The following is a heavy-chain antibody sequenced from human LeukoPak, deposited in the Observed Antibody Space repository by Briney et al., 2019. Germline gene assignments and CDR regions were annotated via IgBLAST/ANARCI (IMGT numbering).Heavy chain of an antibody. CDR3: TTGPYDYGSGTYYH. J-gene: IGHJ4*02. CDR1: GFTFSNAW. CDR2: IKSKTDGGTT. Sequence: GGSLRLSCAASGFTFSNAWMSWVRQAPGKGLEWVGRIKSKTDGGTTDYAAPVKGRFTISRDDSKNTLYVQMNSLQTEDTAMYYCTTGPYDYGSGTYYHWGQGTLVTVSS. D-gene: IGHD3-10*01. V-gene: IGHV3-15*01.